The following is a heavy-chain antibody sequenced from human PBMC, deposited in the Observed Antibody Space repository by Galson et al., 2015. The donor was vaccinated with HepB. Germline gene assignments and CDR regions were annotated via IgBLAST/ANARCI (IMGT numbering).Heavy chain of an antibody. CDR3: AKDRGIIPNDY. Sequence: LGVSSAASGFPFRSYAMIWVRQAPGKGLEWVSAISGAGGSTYYADSVKGRFTISRDNSKNTLYLQMNSLRAEDTAVYYCAKDRGIIPNDYWGQGTLVTVSS. CDR1: GFPFRSYA. CDR2: ISGAGGST. V-gene: IGHV3-23*01. D-gene: IGHD3-10*01. J-gene: IGHJ4*02.